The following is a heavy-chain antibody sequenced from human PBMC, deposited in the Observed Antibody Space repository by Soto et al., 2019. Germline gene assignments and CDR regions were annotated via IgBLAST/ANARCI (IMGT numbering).Heavy chain of an antibody. CDR2: FGSSGDT. J-gene: IGHJ4*02. CDR3: ARGGASHNSGYYYFGL. CDR1: GFTFSSYD. D-gene: IGHD3-22*01. Sequence: EVQLEESGGGLVQPGGSLRLSCAASGFTFSSYDMHWVRQVTGTVLEWVSTFGSSGDTYYPGSLKGRFTISRENAKNSLYLQMNSLRAEDTAVYYCARGGASHNSGYYYFGLWGQGTLVTVSS. V-gene: IGHV3-13*04.